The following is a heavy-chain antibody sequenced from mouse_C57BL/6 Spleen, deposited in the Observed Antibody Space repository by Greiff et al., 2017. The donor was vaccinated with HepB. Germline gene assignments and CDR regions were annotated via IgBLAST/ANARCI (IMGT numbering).Heavy chain of an antibody. CDR2: IWSGGST. V-gene: IGHV2-2*01. CDR1: GFSLTSYG. J-gene: IGHJ4*01. Sequence: QVQLKESGPGLVQPSQSLSITCTVSGFSLTSYGVHWVRQSPGKGLEWLGVIWSGGSTDYNAAFISRLSISKDNSKSQVFFKMNSLQADDTAIYYCASQKNWDDAMDYWGQGTSVTVSS. D-gene: IGHD4-1*01. CDR3: ASQKNWDDAMDY.